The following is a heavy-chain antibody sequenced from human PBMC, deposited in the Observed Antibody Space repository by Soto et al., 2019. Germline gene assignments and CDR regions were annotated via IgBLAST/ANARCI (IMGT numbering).Heavy chain of an antibody. CDR1: GGSISSYY. CDR3: ARVPLSGDDILTGFWFDP. Sequence: SETLSITCTVSGGSISSYYWSWIRQPPGKGLEWIGYIYYSGSTNYNPSLKSRVTISVDTSKNQFSLKLSSVTAADTAVYYCARVPLSGDDILTGFWFDPWGQGTLVTVSS. V-gene: IGHV4-59*01. CDR2: IYYSGST. J-gene: IGHJ5*02. D-gene: IGHD3-9*01.